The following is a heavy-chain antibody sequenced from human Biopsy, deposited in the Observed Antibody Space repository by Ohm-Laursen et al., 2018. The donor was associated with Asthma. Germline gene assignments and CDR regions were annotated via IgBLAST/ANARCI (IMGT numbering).Heavy chain of an antibody. Sequence: SVKVSCQTSGYTFTSYYIHWVRQAPGQGLEWVGIINPPTGDTSYAQKFLGRVTVTRDTSTSTVYMELSSLRSEDTAVYYCALSQFDYWGQGTLLTVSS. CDR2: INPPTGDT. CDR1: GYTFTSYY. J-gene: IGHJ4*02. CDR3: ALSQFDY. V-gene: IGHV1-46*01.